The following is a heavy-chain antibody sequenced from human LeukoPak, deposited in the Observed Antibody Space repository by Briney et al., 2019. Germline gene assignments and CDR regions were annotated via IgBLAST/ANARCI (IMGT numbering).Heavy chain of an antibody. CDR1: GGSISSSSSY. V-gene: IGHV4-39*01. CDR2: ICYSGST. Sequence: SETLSPTCTVAGGSISSSSSYWGWIRQPPGKGLEWIGSICYSGSTYYNPSLKSRVTISVDTSKNQFSLKLSSVTAADTAVYYCARLGVVWDYWGQGTLVTVSS. D-gene: IGHD2-21*01. J-gene: IGHJ4*02. CDR3: ARLGVVWDY.